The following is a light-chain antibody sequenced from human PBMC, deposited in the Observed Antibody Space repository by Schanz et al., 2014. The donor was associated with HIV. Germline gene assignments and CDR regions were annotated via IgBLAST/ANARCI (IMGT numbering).Light chain of an antibody. CDR2: VTH. Sequence: QSVLTQPPSVSAAPGQRVTISCSGSASNIGHNYVSWFQQFPGTAPKLLIYVTHQRPSEIPDRFSGSKTGTSATLAITGLQTEDEADYYCQSYDSSFVVFGGGTKLTVL. V-gene: IGLV1-51*01. CDR3: QSYDSSFVV. CDR1: ASNIGHNY. J-gene: IGLJ2*01.